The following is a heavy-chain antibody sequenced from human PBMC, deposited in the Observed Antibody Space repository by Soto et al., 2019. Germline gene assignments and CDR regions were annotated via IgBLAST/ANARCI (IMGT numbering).Heavy chain of an antibody. CDR3: ARVLSRPLRADEQASWIPYYGMDV. V-gene: IGHV4-61*01. CDR1: GGSVDSNSLY. Sequence: SETLSLTCSVSGGSVDSNSLYWHWIRQPPGKALEWIGYINNGWTTNYNPSLKSRVAILVDTSKNQVSLRLSSVTPADTAVYYCARVLSRPLRADEQASWIPYYGMDVWGQGSTATVSS. J-gene: IGHJ6*02. CDR2: INNGWTT. D-gene: IGHD4-17*01.